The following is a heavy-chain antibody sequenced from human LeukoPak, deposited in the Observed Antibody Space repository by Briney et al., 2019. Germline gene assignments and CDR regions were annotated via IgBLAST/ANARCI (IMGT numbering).Heavy chain of an antibody. Sequence: GSLRLSCAASGFTFTNYGMTWVRQPPGKGLEWIGEIYHSGSTYYNPSLKSRVTISVDTSKNQFSLKLSFVTAADTAVYYCARQGAGVPFDYWGRGTLVTVSS. V-gene: IGHV4-4*02. D-gene: IGHD3-10*01. CDR3: ARQGAGVPFDY. CDR2: IYHSGST. J-gene: IGHJ4*02. CDR1: GFTFTNYG.